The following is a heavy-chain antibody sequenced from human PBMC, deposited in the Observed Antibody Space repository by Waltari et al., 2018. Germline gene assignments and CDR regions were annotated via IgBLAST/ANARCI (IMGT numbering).Heavy chain of an antibody. CDR3: ARAWRGTMVRGVMIDV. V-gene: IGHV3-48*04. CDR2: ISSSSSTI. J-gene: IGHJ6*04. Sequence: EVQLVESGGGLVQPGGSLRRSCAASGFTFSSDSMNWVRQAQGKGLEWVSYISSSSSTIYYADSVKGRFTISIDNAKNSLYLQMNSLRAEDTAVYYCARAWRGTMVRGVMIDVWGKGTTVTISS. CDR1: GFTFSSDS. D-gene: IGHD3-10*01.